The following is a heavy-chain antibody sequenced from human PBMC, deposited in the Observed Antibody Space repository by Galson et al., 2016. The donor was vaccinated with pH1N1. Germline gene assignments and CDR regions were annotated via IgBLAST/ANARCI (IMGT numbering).Heavy chain of an antibody. V-gene: IGHV1-2*06. D-gene: IGHD2-2*01. CDR1: GDTFRDFY. CDR3: ATAGVVVPATGEH. CDR2: INIKSGAT. J-gene: IGHJ4*02. Sequence: SVKVSCKASGDTFRDFYIHWVRQAPGQGLEWMGRINIKSGATKYAQKFQVKVTLNTDTSLNTVYMELSRLTSDDTAVYYCATAGVVVPATGEHWGQGTLVTVSS.